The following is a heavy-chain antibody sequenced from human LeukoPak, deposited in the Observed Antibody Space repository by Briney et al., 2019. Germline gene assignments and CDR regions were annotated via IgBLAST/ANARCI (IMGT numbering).Heavy chain of an antibody. CDR2: IVVGSGNT. V-gene: IGHV1-58*02. CDR3: AALVRFCSSTSCQGGAGFYGMDV. CDR1: GFTFTSSA. Sequence: SVKVSCKASGFTFTSSAMQWVRQARGQRLEWIGWIVVGSGNTSYAQKFQERVTITRDMSTSTAYMELSSLRSEDTAVYYCAALVRFCSSTSCQGGAGFYGMDVWGQGTTVTVSS. J-gene: IGHJ6*02. D-gene: IGHD2-2*01.